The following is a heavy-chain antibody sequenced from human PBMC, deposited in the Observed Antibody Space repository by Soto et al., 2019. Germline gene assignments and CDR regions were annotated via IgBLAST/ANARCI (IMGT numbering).Heavy chain of an antibody. D-gene: IGHD3-22*01. J-gene: IGHJ4*02. CDR3: ARRRNYYDSSGYYVGRDYFDY. V-gene: IGHV4-34*01. Sequence: SETLSLTCAVYGGSFSGIYLSWIRQPPGKGLEWIGEIYHSGSTNYNPSLKSRVTISVDKSKNQFSLELSSVTAADTAVYYCARRRNYYDSSGYYVGRDYFDYWGQGTLVTV. CDR2: IYHSGST. CDR1: GGSFSGIY.